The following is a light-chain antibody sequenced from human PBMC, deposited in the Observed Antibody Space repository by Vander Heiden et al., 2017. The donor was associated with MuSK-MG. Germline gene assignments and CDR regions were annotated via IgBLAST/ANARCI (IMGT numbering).Light chain of an antibody. CDR1: SSNIGSNY. V-gene: IGLV1-47*02. CDR3: AAWDDSLSGPM. CDR2: SNN. Sequence: QSVLTQPPSASGTPGQRVTISCSGSSSNIGSNYVYWYQQLPGTPPKLLIYSNNQRPSGVPDRFSGSKSGTSASLAISGLRSEDEADYYCAAWDDSLSGPMFGGGTKLTVL. J-gene: IGLJ3*02.